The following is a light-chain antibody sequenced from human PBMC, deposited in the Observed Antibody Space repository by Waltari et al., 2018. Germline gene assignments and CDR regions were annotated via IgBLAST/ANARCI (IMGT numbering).Light chain of an antibody. Sequence: EIVLTQSPATLTVSPGDTATLSCRASQTGRTFLAWYQQKPGQAPRILIFDASSRATGISPKFRGSGSGTDFTLTVNNLEPEDFAVYYCQQRSSWPYTFGQGTRVDFK. CDR2: DAS. CDR1: QTGRTF. V-gene: IGKV3-11*01. J-gene: IGKJ2*01. CDR3: QQRSSWPYT.